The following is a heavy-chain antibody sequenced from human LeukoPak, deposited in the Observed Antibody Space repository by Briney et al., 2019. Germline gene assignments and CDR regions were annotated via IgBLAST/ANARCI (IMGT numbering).Heavy chain of an antibody. CDR2: IIPIFGTA. V-gene: IGHV1-69*13. CDR1: GGTFSSYA. Sequence: ASVKVSCKASGGTFSSYAISWVRQATGQGLEWMGGIIPIFGTANYAQKFQGRVTITADESTSTAYMELSSLRSEDTAVYYCARGATMVRGVRYFDYWGQGTLVTVSS. CDR3: ARGATMVRGVRYFDY. D-gene: IGHD3-10*01. J-gene: IGHJ4*02.